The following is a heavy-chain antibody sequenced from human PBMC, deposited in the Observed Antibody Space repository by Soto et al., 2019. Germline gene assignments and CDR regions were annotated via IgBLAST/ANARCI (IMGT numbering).Heavy chain of an antibody. D-gene: IGHD2-21*01. CDR3: GRVVEGATRHTDLDS. CDR1: GVSIHNSHSF. V-gene: IGHV4-39*01. J-gene: IGHJ5*01. Sequence: KPSETLSLTCTVSGVSIHNSHSFWGWIRQPPGKGLEFIGTVYYSGGAHYNSSLKSRVTISVDTANNRVSLRMRSLTAADTAVYYCGRVVEGATRHTDLDSWGQGTLVTVSS. CDR2: VYYSGGA.